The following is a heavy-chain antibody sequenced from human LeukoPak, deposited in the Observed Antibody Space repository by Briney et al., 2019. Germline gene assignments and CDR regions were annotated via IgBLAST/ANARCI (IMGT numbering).Heavy chain of an antibody. CDR3: ARDQYCSSTSCYPYFNF. V-gene: IGHV1-2*02. Sequence: ASVKVSCKASGFTXTGYYMHWVRQAPGQGLEWMGWINPNSGATNYAQKFQGRVTMTRDTSISTAYMELSSLRADDTAVYYCARDQYCSSTSCYPYFNFWGQGTLVTVSS. J-gene: IGHJ4*02. CDR2: INPNSGAT. CDR1: GFTXTGYY. D-gene: IGHD2-2*01.